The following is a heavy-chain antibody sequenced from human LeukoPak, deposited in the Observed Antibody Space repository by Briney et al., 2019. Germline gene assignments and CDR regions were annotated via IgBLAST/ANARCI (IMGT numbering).Heavy chain of an antibody. CDR1: GFTFDDYG. D-gene: IGHD3-22*01. CDR2: INWNGGST. CDR3: ARATYYYDSSGYYPFDY. Sequence: GGSLRLSCAASGFTFDDYGMSWVRQAPGKGLEWVSGINWNGGSTGYADSVKGRFTISRDNAKNSLYLQMNSLRAEDTALCYCARATYYYDSSGYYPFDYWGQGTLVTVSS. V-gene: IGHV3-20*04. J-gene: IGHJ4*02.